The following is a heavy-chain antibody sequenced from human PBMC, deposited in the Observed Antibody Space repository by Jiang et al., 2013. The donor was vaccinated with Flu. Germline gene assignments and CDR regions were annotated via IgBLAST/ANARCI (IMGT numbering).Heavy chain of an antibody. CDR2: INHSGST. CDR1: GGSFSGYY. V-gene: IGHV4-34*01. Sequence: LLKPSETLSLTCAVYGGSFSGYYWSWIRQPPGKGLEWIGEINHSGSTNYNPSLKSRVTISVDTSKNQFSLKLSSVTAADTAVYYCARHPGLRFLEWLLRGSFDYWGQGTLVTVSS. D-gene: IGHD3-3*01. J-gene: IGHJ4*02. CDR3: ARHPGLRFLEWLLRGSFDY.